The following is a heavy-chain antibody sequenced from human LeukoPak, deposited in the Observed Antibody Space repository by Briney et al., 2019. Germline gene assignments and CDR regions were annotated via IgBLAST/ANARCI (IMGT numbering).Heavy chain of an antibody. Sequence: ASVKVSWKVSGYTLTELSMHWVRQAPGKGLEWMGGFDPEDGETIYAQKFQGRVTMTEDTSTDTAYMELSSLRSEDTAVYYCATVTAPSGGLRYFDWLLWGWGQGTLVTVSS. J-gene: IGHJ4*02. CDR1: GYTLTELS. CDR3: ATVTAPSGGLRYFDWLLWG. CDR2: FDPEDGET. V-gene: IGHV1-24*01. D-gene: IGHD3-9*01.